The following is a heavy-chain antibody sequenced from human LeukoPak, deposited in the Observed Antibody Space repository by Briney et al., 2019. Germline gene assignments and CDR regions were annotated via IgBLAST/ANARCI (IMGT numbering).Heavy chain of an antibody. CDR2: ISSSSSYT. CDR1: GFTFSDYY. D-gene: IGHD3-10*01. J-gene: IGHJ6*04. V-gene: IGHV3-11*06. CDR3: ASEGWFGESNDYYYSMDV. Sequence: GGSLRLSCAASGFTFSDYYMSWIRQAPGKGLEWVSYISSSSSYTNYADSVKGRFTISRDNAKNSLYLQMNSLRAEDTAVYYCASEGWFGESNDYYYSMDVWGKGTTVTVSS.